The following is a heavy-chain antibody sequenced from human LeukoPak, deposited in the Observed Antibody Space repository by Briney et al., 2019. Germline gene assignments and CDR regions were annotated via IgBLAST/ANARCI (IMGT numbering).Heavy chain of an antibody. CDR2: ISSSSSYI. CDR3: ARGWGASGWYYFDY. Sequence: AGGSLRLSCAASGFTFSSYSMNWVRQAPRKELEWVSSISSSSSYIYYADSVKGRFTISRDNAKNSLYLQMNSLRAEDTAVYYCARGWGASGWYYFDYWGQGTLVTVSS. CDR1: GFTFSSYS. D-gene: IGHD6-19*01. J-gene: IGHJ4*02. V-gene: IGHV3-21*01.